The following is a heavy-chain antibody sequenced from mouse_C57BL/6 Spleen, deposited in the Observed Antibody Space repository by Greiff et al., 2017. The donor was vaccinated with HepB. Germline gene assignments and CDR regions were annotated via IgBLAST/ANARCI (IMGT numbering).Heavy chain of an antibody. CDR1: GYTFTDYN. D-gene: IGHD2-3*01. CDR3: ARTYDGYSLGGYFDV. CDR2: INPNNGGT. V-gene: IGHV1-18*01. J-gene: IGHJ1*03. Sequence: VQLQQSGPELVKPGASVKIPCKASGYTFTDYNMDWVKQSHGKSLEWIGDINPNNGGTIYNQKFKGKATLTVDKSSSTAYMELRSLTSEDTAVYYCARTYDGYSLGGYFDVWGTGTTVTVSS.